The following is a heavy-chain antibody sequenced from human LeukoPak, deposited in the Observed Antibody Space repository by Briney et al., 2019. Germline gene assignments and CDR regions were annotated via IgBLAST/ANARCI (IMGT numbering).Heavy chain of an antibody. CDR1: GFTFSSYG. V-gene: IGHV3-33*06. D-gene: IGHD2-15*01. CDR2: IWYDGSNK. Sequence: HPGGSLRLSCAASGFTFSSYGMHWVRQAPGKGLEWVAVIWYDGSNKYYADSVKGRFTISRDNSKNTLYLQMNSLRAEDTAVYYCAKGWVGFDDWGQGTLVTVFS. J-gene: IGHJ4*02. CDR3: AKGWVGFDD.